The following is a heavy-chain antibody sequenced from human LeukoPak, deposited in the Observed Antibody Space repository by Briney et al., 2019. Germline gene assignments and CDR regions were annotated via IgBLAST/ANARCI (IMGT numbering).Heavy chain of an antibody. CDR2: IYYRGDI. J-gene: IGHJ4*02. CDR1: DGSIRTYY. Sequence: SEALSLTCSVSDGSIRTYYWSWIRQSPGQGLEWIGNIYYRGDINYNPSLKSRVIISIDTSKNQLSLKVTSLTAADTAVYYCATNKDWAEADWGQGTLVIVSS. D-gene: IGHD3/OR15-3a*01. CDR3: ATNKDWAEAD. V-gene: IGHV4-59*03.